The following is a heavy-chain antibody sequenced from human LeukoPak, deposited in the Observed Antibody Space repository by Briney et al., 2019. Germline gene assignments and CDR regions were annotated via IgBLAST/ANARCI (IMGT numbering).Heavy chain of an antibody. CDR1: GGSISSSSYY. D-gene: IGHD5-24*01. CDR3: ARHRRWLQLNPFDY. V-gene: IGHV4-39*01. J-gene: IGHJ4*02. Sequence: SSETLSLTCTVSGGSISSSSYYWGWIRQPPGKGLEWIGSIYYSGSTYYNPSLKSRVTISVDTSKNQFSLKLSSVTAADTAVYHCARHRRWLQLNPFDYWGQGTLVTVSS. CDR2: IYYSGST.